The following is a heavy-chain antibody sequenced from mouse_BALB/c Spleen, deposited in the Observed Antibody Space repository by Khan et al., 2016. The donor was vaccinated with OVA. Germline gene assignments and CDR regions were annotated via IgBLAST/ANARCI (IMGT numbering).Heavy chain of an antibody. V-gene: IGHV1-4*01. J-gene: IGHJ3*01. D-gene: IGHD2-14*01. CDR3: VRDGADHRNDGWFAY. Sequence: VQLQQSGAELARPGASVKMSCKASGYTFTSYTIHWIKLRPGQGLEWIGYINPSNGYTNYNQKFKDKATLTADKSSTTAYMQLSSLTSDDSAGHYCVRDGADHRNDGWFAYWGQGTLVTVSA. CDR1: GYTFTSYT. CDR2: INPSNGYT.